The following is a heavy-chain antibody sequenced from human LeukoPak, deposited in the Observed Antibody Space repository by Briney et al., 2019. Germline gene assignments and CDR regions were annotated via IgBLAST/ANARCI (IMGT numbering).Heavy chain of an antibody. CDR3: ARERPGAGTDY. CDR2: MYYSGSP. V-gene: IGHV4-59*01. Sequence: SETLSLTCTVSGGSISSYYWSWIRQPPGKGLEWIGYMYYSGSPNYNPSLESRVTISIDTSKNQFSLKLTSVTAADTAVYYCARERPGAGTDYWGQGTLVTVSS. J-gene: IGHJ4*02. D-gene: IGHD1-14*01. CDR1: GGSISSYY.